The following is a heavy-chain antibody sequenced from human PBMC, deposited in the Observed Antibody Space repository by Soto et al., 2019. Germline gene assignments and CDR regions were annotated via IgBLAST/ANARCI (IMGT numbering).Heavy chain of an antibody. Sequence: QVQLEESGGGGVQPGTSLRLSCEASGFTFSSYPMYWVRQAPGKGLQWVALISYDGSNKYYADSVKGRFTISRDNSKNARYLQMNSLTDGDTAVYYCARGGAVRPFFDYWGQGALLTVSS. CDR2: ISYDGSNK. D-gene: IGHD6-6*01. J-gene: IGHJ4*02. V-gene: IGHV3-30-3*01. CDR1: GFTFSSYP. CDR3: ARGGAVRPFFDY.